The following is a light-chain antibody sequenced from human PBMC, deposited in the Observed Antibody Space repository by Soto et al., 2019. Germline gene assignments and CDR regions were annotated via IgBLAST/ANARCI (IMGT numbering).Light chain of an antibody. J-gene: IGKJ5*01. CDR1: PSVSNY. CDR3: QQYKNWPL. CDR2: GAS. V-gene: IGKV3-15*01. Sequence: VLTESPATLTLSPGERATLSCRASPSVSNYLAWYQQKPGQAPRLLLYGASTRATGIPVRFSGSGFGTEFTLTISSLQSEDFAVYYCQQYKNWPLFGQGTLLEIK.